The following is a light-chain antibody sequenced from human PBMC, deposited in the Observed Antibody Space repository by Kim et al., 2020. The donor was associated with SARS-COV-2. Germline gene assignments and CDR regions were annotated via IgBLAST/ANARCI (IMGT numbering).Light chain of an antibody. CDR3: SSYAGSDTFV. CDR1: SSDVGDYNY. Sequence: QSALTQPPSASGSPGQSVTISCTGTSSDVGDYNYVSWYQHHPGKAPKLMISEVTKRPSGVPDRFSGSKSGNTASLTVSGLHAEDEADYYCSSYAGSDTFVFGTGNKVTVL. J-gene: IGLJ1*01. V-gene: IGLV2-8*01. CDR2: EVT.